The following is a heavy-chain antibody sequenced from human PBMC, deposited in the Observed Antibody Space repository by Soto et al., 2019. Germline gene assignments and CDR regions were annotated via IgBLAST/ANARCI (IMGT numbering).Heavy chain of an antibody. V-gene: IGHV5-51*01. D-gene: IGHD3-3*01. Sequence: EVQLLQSAAEVKKPGESLRISCEGFGYSFTTYWIGWVRQMPGKGLEWMGIIYPPNSETIYSPSFQGRGTISVDKSISTAFVQWSSLEASDTAMYYCARHVASDRWSYFDNWGQGTLVSVSS. J-gene: IGHJ4*02. CDR3: ARHVASDRWSYFDN. CDR1: GYSFTTYW. CDR2: IYPPNSET.